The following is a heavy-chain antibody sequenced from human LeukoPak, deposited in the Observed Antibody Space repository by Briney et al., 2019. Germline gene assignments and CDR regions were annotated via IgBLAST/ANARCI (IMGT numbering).Heavy chain of an antibody. J-gene: IGHJ6*03. V-gene: IGHV4-59*01. Sequence: PSETLSLTCTVSGGSISSYYWAWIRQPPGKGLEWIGYIYYSGSTKYNPALKSRVTISLDTSKNQFSLRLSSVTAADTAVYYCVRGGSSSWPYYYYYMDVWGKGTTVTISS. CDR1: GGSISSYY. CDR3: VRGGSSSWPYYYYYMDV. CDR2: IYYSGST. D-gene: IGHD6-13*01.